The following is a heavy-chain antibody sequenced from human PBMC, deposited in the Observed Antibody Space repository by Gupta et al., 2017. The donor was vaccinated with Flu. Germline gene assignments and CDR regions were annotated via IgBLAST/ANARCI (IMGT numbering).Heavy chain of an antibody. V-gene: IGHV3-30*18. CDR2: ISYDGSNK. Sequence: QVQVVESAGGVVQPGRSLRLSCAASGFTFSNYGMHWVRQAPGKGLEWVAVISYDGSNKYYGDSVKGRFAISRDNSENTLYVQMTSLRAEDTAVYYCVKERGSGVGGGMDVWGQGTTVTVS. CDR1: GFTFSNYG. D-gene: IGHD1-26*01. CDR3: VKERGSGVGGGMDV. J-gene: IGHJ6*02.